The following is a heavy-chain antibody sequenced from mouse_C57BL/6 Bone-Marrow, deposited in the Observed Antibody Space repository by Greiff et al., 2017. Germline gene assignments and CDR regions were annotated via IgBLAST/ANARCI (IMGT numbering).Heavy chain of an antibody. Sequence: QVTLKVSGPGILQPSQTLSLTCSFSGFSLSTFGMGVGWLRQPSGKGLEWLAHIWWDDDKYYNPALKSRLTISKDTSKNQVCLKIANVDEADAASYCCARIEGYEYDWGFAYWGKGTLVTVSA. CDR3: ARIEGYEYDWGFAY. J-gene: IGHJ3*01. CDR1: GFSLSTFGMG. CDR2: IWWDDDK. V-gene: IGHV8-8*01. D-gene: IGHD2-4*01.